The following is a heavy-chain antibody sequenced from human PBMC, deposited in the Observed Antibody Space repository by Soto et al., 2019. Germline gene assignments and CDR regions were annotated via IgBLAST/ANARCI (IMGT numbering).Heavy chain of an antibody. CDR1: VYTFTIYD. D-gene: IGHD2-2*01. V-gene: IGHV1-8*01. J-gene: IGHJ5*02. CDR2: MNPNSGNT. CDR3: ARFPKLGYCSSTSCYVGFDP. Sequence: ASVKVSCTASVYTFTIYDINWVRQAPGQGLEWMGWMNPNSGNTGYAQKFQGRVTMTRNTSISTAYMELSSLRSEDTAVYYCARFPKLGYCSSTSCYVGFDPWGQGTLVTVSS.